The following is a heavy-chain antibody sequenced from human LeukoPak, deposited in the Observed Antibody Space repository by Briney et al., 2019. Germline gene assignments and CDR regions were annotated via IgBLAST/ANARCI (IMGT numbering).Heavy chain of an antibody. J-gene: IGHJ4*02. V-gene: IGHV3-11*04. CDR1: GFTFSDYY. CDR3: ARDRSSGQRLVSPPTD. D-gene: IGHD6-13*01. CDR2: ISSSGSTI. Sequence: PGGSLRLSCAASGFTFSDYYMSWIRQAPGKGLEWVSYISSSGSTIYYADSVKGRFTISRDNAKNSLYLQMNSLRAEDTAVYYCARDRSSGQRLVSPPTDWGQGTLVTVSS.